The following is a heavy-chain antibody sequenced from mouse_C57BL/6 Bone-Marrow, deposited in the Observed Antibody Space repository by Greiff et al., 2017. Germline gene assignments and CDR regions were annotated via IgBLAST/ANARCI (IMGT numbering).Heavy chain of an antibody. J-gene: IGHJ2*01. D-gene: IGHD2-2*01. CDR1: GFTFSSYA. CDR3: TREGGGYDVRYCDY. V-gene: IGHV5-9-1*02. CDR2: ISSGGDYF. Sequence: DVTLVESGEGLVKPGGSLKLSCAASGFTFSSYAMSWVRQTPETRLEWVAYISSGGDYFYYADTVKGRFTISRDNDRNTLYLQMSSLKSEDTAMYYCTREGGGYDVRYCDYWGQGTTLTGAS.